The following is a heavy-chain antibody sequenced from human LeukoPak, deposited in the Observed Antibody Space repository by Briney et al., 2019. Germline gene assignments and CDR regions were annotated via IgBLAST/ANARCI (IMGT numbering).Heavy chain of an antibody. CDR2: IYHSGST. Sequence: KTSETLSLTCAVYGGSFSDYYWSWIRQPPGKGLEWIGYIYHSGSTNYNPSLKSRVTISVDTSQNQFYLKLSSVTAADTAVYYCARDGYSGSDALWGQGTLVTVSS. J-gene: IGHJ4*02. CDR3: ARDGYSGSDAL. V-gene: IGHV4-59*01. CDR1: GGSFSDYY. D-gene: IGHD5-12*01.